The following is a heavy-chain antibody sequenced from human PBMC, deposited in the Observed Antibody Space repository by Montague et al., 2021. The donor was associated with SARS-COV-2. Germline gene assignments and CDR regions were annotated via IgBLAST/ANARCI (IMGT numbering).Heavy chain of an antibody. V-gene: IGHV4-59*13. J-gene: IGHJ4*02. CDR2: IYDSGIT. D-gene: IGHD2-21*01. CDR3: ARGVVAAPDTSDY. CDR1: GDSISGFY. Sequence: SETLSLTCTVSGDSISGFYWNWIRQPPGKGLEWIGKIYDSGITNXNPSLSRRGTISVDTSKNQFSLKLISVTAADTALYYCARGVVAAPDTSDYWGQGTLVTVSS.